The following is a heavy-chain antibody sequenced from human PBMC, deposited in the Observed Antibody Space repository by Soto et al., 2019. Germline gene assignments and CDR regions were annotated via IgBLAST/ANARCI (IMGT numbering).Heavy chain of an antibody. D-gene: IGHD2-2*01. J-gene: IGHJ5*01. CDR2: ISAYNGNT. CDR3: ARVPYCFSTSCYGDNWFDS. V-gene: IGHV1-18*01. Sequence: ASVKVSCKASGYTFTSYGISWVRQAPGQGLEWMGWISAYNGNTNYAQKLQGRVTMTTDTSTSTAYMELRSLRSDDTAVYYCARVPYCFSTSCYGDNWFDSWGQGTLVTVSS. CDR1: GYTFTSYG.